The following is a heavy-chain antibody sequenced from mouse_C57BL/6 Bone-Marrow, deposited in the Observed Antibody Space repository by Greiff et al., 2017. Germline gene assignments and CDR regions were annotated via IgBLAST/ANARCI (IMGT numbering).Heavy chain of an antibody. J-gene: IGHJ2*01. CDR1: GFNIKNTY. CDR3: ARGYCSSYYFVY. D-gene: IGHD1-1*01. Sequence: VQLQQSVAELVRPGASVKLSCTASGFNIKNTYMHWVKPRTEQGLAWIGRLDPANGNTKYAQKFKGKATITADTSSNTAYLQLSSLTSEDTASYYGARGYCSSYYFVYWGQGTTLTVSS. V-gene: IGHV14-3*01. CDR2: LDPANGNT.